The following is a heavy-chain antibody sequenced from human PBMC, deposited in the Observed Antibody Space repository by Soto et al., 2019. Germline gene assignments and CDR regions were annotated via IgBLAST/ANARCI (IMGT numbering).Heavy chain of an antibody. Sequence: EVHLLESGGGLLQPGRSLRLSCVAAGFSFTSYAMAWVRQAPGMGVEWVCAITLSGEYTYCADPVKGRFTISRDNSKNTVYLQLSSLRADDTAVYYCAIVGFGDLAQWGQGTWVTVSS. CDR3: AIVGFGDLAQ. CDR1: GFSFTSYA. J-gene: IGHJ4*02. CDR2: ITLSGEYT. V-gene: IGHV3-23*01. D-gene: IGHD3-10*01.